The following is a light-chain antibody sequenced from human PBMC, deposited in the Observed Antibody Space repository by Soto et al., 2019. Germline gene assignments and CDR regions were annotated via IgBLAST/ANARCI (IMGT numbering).Light chain of an antibody. J-gene: IGLJ1*01. V-gene: IGLV2-14*01. Sequence: QSVLTKPAAVSGTPGQSITISCTGTSGDIGGYNFASWYHQHPGKAPKLMIYEVSNRPSGVSDRFSGSKSGNTASLTISGLQAEDEADYYCSSFRSGTTLFGTGTKVTVL. CDR1: SGDIGGYNF. CDR3: SSFRSGTTL. CDR2: EVS.